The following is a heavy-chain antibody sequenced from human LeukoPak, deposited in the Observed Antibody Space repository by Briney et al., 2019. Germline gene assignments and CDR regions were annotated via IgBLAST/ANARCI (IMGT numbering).Heavy chain of an antibody. Sequence: PGGSLRLSCAASGFTFSDYYMSWIRQAPGKGLEWVSYISSSGSTIYYADSVKGRFTISRDNAKNSLYLQMNSLRAEDTAVYYCARDVRRRYYYDSSGYPYYYYYYGMDVWGQGTTVTASS. J-gene: IGHJ6*02. CDR1: GFTFSDYY. V-gene: IGHV3-11*01. CDR2: ISSSGSTI. CDR3: ARDVRRRYYYDSSGYPYYYYYYGMDV. D-gene: IGHD3-22*01.